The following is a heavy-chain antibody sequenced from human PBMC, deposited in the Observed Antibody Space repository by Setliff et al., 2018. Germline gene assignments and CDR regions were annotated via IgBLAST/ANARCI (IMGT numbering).Heavy chain of an antibody. CDR2: IWYDGSNK. Sequence: GGSLRLSCAASGFTFSSYGMHWVRQAPGKGLEWVAVIWYDGSNKYYADSVKGRFTISRDNAKNSLYLQMNSLRAEDTAVYYCARLALTGYDSSGYYYALEYYYYMDVWGKGTTVTVSS. D-gene: IGHD3-22*01. CDR3: ARLALTGYDSSGYYYALEYYYYMDV. V-gene: IGHV3-33*01. CDR1: GFTFSSYG. J-gene: IGHJ6*03.